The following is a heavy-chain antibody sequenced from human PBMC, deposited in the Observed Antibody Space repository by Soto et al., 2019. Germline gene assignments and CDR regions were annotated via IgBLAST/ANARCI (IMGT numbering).Heavy chain of an antibody. CDR3: TTSTGSGWYAFDY. V-gene: IGHV3-15*01. CDR2: IKSKTDGGTT. Sequence: EVQLVESGGGLVKPGGFLRLSCAASGFSFSNAWMSWVRQAPGKGLEWVGRIKSKTDGGTTDYAAPVKGRFTISRDDSKNTLYLQMNSLKTEDTDVYYCTTSTGSGWYAFDYWGQGTLVTVSS. J-gene: IGHJ4*02. CDR1: GFSFSNAW. D-gene: IGHD6-19*01.